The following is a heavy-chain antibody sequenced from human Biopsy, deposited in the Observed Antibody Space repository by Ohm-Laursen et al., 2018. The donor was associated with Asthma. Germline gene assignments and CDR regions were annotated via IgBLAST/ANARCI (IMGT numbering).Heavy chain of an antibody. Sequence: GTLSLTCSVSGDSFTYPGYYWSWVRQSPEKGLEWIGETNERGVTNNNPSLKSRVIISIDTYWNRVSLKLTSVTAADTAVYYCARGPELDVWGQGTTVTVSS. CDR3: ARGPELDV. CDR2: TNERGVT. V-gene: IGHV4-34*01. CDR1: GDSFTYPGYY. J-gene: IGHJ6*02.